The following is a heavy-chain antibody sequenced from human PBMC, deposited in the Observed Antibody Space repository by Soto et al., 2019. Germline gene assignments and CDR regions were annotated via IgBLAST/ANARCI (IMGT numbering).Heavy chain of an antibody. Sequence: SETLSLTCTVSEGSINWSPDYWGWLRQPPGKEPQWIASVHYTASTTYYNPSLKSRVTISVDTSKNQFSLNLRSVTAADTAIYYCARATPGYPGRAFQILGQGKMVTVSS. D-gene: IGHD2-15*01. CDR2: VHYTAST. J-gene: IGHJ3*02. CDR1: EGSINWSPDY. CDR3: ARATPGYPGRAFQI. V-gene: IGHV4-39*02.